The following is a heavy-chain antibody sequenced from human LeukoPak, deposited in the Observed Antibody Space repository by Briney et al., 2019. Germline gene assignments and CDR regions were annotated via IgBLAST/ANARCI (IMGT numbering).Heavy chain of an antibody. V-gene: IGHV1-69*05. Sequence: SVKVSCKASGGTFSSYAISWVRQAPGQGLEWMGGIIPIFGTANYAQKFQGRVTITTDESTSTAYMELSSLRSEDTAVYYCAREGPWRLVDIVVVPADTHYNWFDPWGQGTLVTVSS. CDR2: IIPIFGTA. J-gene: IGHJ5*02. CDR3: AREGPWRLVDIVVVPADTHYNWFDP. CDR1: GGTFSSYA. D-gene: IGHD2-2*01.